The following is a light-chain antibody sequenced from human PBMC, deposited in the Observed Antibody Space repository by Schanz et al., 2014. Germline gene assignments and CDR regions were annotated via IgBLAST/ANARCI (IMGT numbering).Light chain of an antibody. J-gene: IGLJ2*01. CDR3: CSYAGTYSVV. CDR2: EGT. CDR1: SGDVGSYNL. Sequence: QSALTQPASVSGSPGQSITISCTGTSGDVGSYNLVSWYQQYPGRAPKLMIYEGTKRPSGVSNRFSGSKSGNTASLTISGLQAEDEADYYCCSYAGTYSVVFGGGTKLTVL. V-gene: IGLV2-23*01.